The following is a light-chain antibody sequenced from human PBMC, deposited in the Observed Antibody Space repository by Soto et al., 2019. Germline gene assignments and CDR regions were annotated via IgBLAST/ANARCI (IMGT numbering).Light chain of an antibody. CDR1: SSDVGAYTF. V-gene: IGLV2-14*03. Sequence: QSALTQPASVSGSPGQSITISCTGTSSDVGAYTFVSWYQQHPGKVPKLMIFDVSRRPSGVSDRFSGSKSGNTASLTISGLLAEDEGDYYCSSYTTSSTHVFGSGTKLTVL. CDR2: DVS. J-gene: IGLJ1*01. CDR3: SSYTTSSTHV.